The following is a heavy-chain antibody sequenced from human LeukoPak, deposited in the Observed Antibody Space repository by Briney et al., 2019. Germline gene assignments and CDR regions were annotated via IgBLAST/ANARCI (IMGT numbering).Heavy chain of an antibody. V-gene: IGHV3-30*02. CDR1: GFTFSSYG. Sequence: GGSLRLSCAASGFTFSSYGMHWVRQAPGKGLEWVAFIRYDGSNKYYADSVKGRFTISRDNSKNTLYLQMNSLRAEDTAVYYCAKDNQYYYDSSGYHNWFDPWGQGTLVTVSS. CDR3: AKDNQYYYDSSGYHNWFDP. CDR2: IRYDGSNK. D-gene: IGHD3-22*01. J-gene: IGHJ5*02.